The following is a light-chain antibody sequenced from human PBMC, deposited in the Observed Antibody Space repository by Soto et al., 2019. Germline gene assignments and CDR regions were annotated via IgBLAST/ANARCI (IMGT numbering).Light chain of an antibody. V-gene: IGKV3-15*01. CDR2: GAS. CDR1: RSVNNF. J-gene: IGKJ5*01. CDR3: QQNNRWPHIT. Sequence: IVLPQSPVTLSFSPGERATLSCRATRSVNNFVAWYQQKAGQAPRLLIYGASTRATGVPDRFSGSGSGTQFTLTISRLQSEDSAVYFCQQNNRWPHITFGQGTRLEIK.